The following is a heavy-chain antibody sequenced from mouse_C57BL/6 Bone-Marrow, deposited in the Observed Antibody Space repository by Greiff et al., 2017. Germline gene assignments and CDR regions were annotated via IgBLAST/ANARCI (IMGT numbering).Heavy chain of an antibody. Sequence: VQLQQSGAELARPGASVKLSCKASGYTFTSYGISWVKQRTGQGLEWIGEIYPRSGNTYYNEKFKGKATMTADKSSSTAYMELRSLTSDDSAVYFCARGQLRLLWFAYWGQGTLVTVSA. D-gene: IGHD3-2*02. CDR3: ARGQLRLLWFAY. J-gene: IGHJ3*01. CDR1: GYTFTSYG. CDR2: IYPRSGNT. V-gene: IGHV1-81*01.